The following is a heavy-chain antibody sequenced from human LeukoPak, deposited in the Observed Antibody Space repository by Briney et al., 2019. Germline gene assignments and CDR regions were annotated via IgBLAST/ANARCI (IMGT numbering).Heavy chain of an antibody. CDR1: GGSISSGDYY. J-gene: IGHJ3*02. D-gene: IGHD1-7*01. Sequence: SETLSLTCTVSGGSISSGDYYWSWIRQPPGKGLEWIGYIYYSGSTNYNPSLKSRVTISVDTSKNQFSLKLSSVTAADTAVYYCARSGNYGAFDIWGQGTMATVSS. CDR2: IYYSGST. CDR3: ARSGNYGAFDI. V-gene: IGHV4-61*08.